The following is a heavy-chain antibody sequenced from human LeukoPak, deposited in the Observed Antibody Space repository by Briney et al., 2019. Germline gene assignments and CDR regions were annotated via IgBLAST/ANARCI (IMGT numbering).Heavy chain of an antibody. V-gene: IGHV1-46*01. CDR2: INPSGGST. CDR1: GYTFTSYY. J-gene: IGHJ3*02. D-gene: IGHD6-13*01. Sequence: GASVKVSCKASGYTFTSYYMHWVRQAPGQGLEWMGIINPSGGSTSYAQKFQGRVTMARDTSTSTVYMELSSLRSEDTAVYYCAREAAAGPDAFDIWGQGTMVTVSS. CDR3: AREAAAGPDAFDI.